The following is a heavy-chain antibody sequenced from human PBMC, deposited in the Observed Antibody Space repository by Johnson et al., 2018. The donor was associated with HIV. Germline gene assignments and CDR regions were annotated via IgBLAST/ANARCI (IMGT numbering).Heavy chain of an antibody. CDR2: ISYDGTNI. CDR3: RIYSYGGGGPFEI. D-gene: IGHD5-18*01. J-gene: IGHJ3*02. V-gene: IGHV3-30-3*01. Sequence: VQLVESGGGVVQPGRSLKLSCVASGFTFSNYVIHWVRQAPGKGLEWVAMISYDGTNIYYRDSVKGRFTISRDNSKNTLYLHMDSLRAEDTAVYYCRIYSYGGGGPFEIWGQGTMVTVSS. CDR1: GFTFSNYV.